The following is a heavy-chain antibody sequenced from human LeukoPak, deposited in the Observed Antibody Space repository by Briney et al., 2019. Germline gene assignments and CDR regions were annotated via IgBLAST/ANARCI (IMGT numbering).Heavy chain of an antibody. V-gene: IGHV4-38-2*02. CDR3: ARGCSSTSCYGFGAFDI. D-gene: IGHD2-2*01. Sequence: SETLSLTCTVSGYSISSGYYWGWIRQPPGKGLEWIGSIYHSGSTYYNPSPKSRVTISVDTSKNQFSLKLSSVTAADTAVYYCARGCSSTSCYGFGAFDIWGQGTMVTVSS. CDR1: GYSISSGYY. J-gene: IGHJ3*02. CDR2: IYHSGST.